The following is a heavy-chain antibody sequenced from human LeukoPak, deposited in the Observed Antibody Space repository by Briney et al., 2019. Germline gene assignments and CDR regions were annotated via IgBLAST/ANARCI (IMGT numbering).Heavy chain of an antibody. CDR2: ISGSGGST. V-gene: IGHV3-23*01. D-gene: IGHD3-22*01. Sequence: GGSLRFSCAASGFTFSSYAMSWVRQAPGKGLEWVSAISGSGGSTYYADSVKGRFTISRDNSKNTLYLQMNSLRAEDTAVYYCAKEAYYYDSSGYSLAQSPFDPWGQGTLVTVSS. CDR1: GFTFSSYA. CDR3: AKEAYYYDSSGYSLAQSPFDP. J-gene: IGHJ5*02.